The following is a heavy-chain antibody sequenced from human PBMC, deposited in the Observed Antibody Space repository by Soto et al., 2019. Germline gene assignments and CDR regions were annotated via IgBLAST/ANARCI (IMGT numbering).Heavy chain of an antibody. CDR2: IYYSGST. J-gene: IGHJ6*03. Sequence: SETLSLTCTVSGGSISSSSYYWGWIRQPPGKGLEWIGSIYYSGSTYYNPSLKSRVTISVDTSKNQFSLKLSSVTAADTAVYYCARIVVVPAATPNYYYYYYYMDVWGKGTTLTVSS. V-gene: IGHV4-39*01. D-gene: IGHD2-2*01. CDR3: ARIVVVPAATPNYYYYYYYMDV. CDR1: GGSISSSSYY.